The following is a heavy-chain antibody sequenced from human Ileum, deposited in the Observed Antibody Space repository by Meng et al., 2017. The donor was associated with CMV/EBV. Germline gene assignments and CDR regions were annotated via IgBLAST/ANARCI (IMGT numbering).Heavy chain of an antibody. CDR2: NNREGTTT. CDR3: RPLWSTPTFDC. CDR1: GFTFSRHR. Sequence: GESLKTLCAAYGFTFSRHRMQWVRQAPGKGLVWVSHNNREGTTTRYADSVKGRFTVSRDNTKNPVYLQMDSLRAEDTAVYYCRPLWSTPTFDCWGQGTLVTVSS. D-gene: IGHD3-16*01. V-gene: IGHV3-74*01. J-gene: IGHJ4*02.